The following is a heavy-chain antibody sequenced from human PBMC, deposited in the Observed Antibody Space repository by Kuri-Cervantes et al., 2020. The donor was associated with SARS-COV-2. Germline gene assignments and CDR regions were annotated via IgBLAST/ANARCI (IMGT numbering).Heavy chain of an antibody. J-gene: IGHJ5*01. D-gene: IGHD1-26*01. CDR2: IWYDGDNK. CDR3: ARRKVVGNTTPFDL. V-gene: IGHV3-33*08. CDR1: GFTFSSYD. Sequence: GESLKISCAASGFTFSSYDMYWVRQAPGKGLEWVAAIWYDGDNKYYLDAVEGRFTISRDNSKNTLFLQMNNLRADDTGTYFCARRKVVGNTTPFDLWGQGTPVTVSS.